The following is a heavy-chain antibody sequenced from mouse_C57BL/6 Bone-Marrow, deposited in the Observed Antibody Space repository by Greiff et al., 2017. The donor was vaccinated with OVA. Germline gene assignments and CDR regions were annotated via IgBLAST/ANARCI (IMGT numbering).Heavy chain of an antibody. D-gene: IGHD1-1*01. CDR3: ARGYITTVVEAMDY. V-gene: IGHV1-69*01. J-gene: IGHJ4*01. CDR2: IDPSDSYT. Sequence: QVQLKQPGAELVMPGASAKLSCKASGYTFTSYWMHWVKQRPGQGLEWIGEIDPSDSYTNYNQKFKGKSTLTVDKSSSTAYMQLSSLTSEDSAVYYCARGYITTVVEAMDYWGQGTSVTVSS. CDR1: GYTFTSYW.